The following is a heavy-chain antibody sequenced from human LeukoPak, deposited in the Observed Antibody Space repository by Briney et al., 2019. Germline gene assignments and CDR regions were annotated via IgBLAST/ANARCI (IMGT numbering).Heavy chain of an antibody. J-gene: IGHJ4*02. CDR2: ISSYNGFT. CDR3: ARSFTGATTGGFDY. V-gene: IGHV1-18*04. D-gene: IGHD1-26*01. Sequence: ASVKVSCKASGYTFTGYYMHWVRQAPGQGLEWMGWISSYNGFTNYAQKLQGRVTMTTDTSTNTAYMELRSLRSDDTAVYYCARSFTGATTGGFDYWGQGTLVTVSS. CDR1: GYTFTGYY.